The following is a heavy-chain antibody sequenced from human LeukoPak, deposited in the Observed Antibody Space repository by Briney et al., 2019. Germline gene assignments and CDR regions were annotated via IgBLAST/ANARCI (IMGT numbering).Heavy chain of an antibody. D-gene: IGHD3-3*01. CDR2: MNPNSGNT. V-gene: IGHV1-8*03. J-gene: IGHJ4*02. CDR3: ATSEGPYYDFWSGYYGPFDY. CDR1: GYTFTSYD. Sequence: ASVKVSCKASGYTFTSYDINWVRQATGQGLEWMGWMNPNSGNTGYAQKFQGRVTITRNTSISTAYMELSSLRSEDTAVYYCATSEGPYYDFWSGYYGPFDYWGQGTLVTVSS.